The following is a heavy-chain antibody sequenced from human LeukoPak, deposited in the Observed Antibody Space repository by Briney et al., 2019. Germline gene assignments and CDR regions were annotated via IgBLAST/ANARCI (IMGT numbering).Heavy chain of an antibody. CDR2: INSKADGEIT. Sequence: GGSLRLSCAASGFTFCNAWMSWVRQAPGKGLEWVGRINSKADGEITDYAAPVKGRFTISRDDSKNTLYLQMNSLQTEDTAVYYCTTWGPWFDPWGQGTLVTVSS. CDR3: TTWGPWFDP. D-gene: IGHD3-16*01. V-gene: IGHV3-15*01. CDR1: GFTFCNAW. J-gene: IGHJ5*02.